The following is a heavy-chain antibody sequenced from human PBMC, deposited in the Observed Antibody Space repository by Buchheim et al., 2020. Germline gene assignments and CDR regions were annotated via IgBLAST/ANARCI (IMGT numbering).Heavy chain of an antibody. Sequence: QVQLQESGPGLVKPSQTLSLTCTVSGGSISSGGYYWSWVRQHPVKGLEWIGYIYYSGSTDYNPSLKSRGTISVDASKKQFSLKLSSVTAADTAVYYCATATSSAGYSYGHWGQGTL. V-gene: IGHV4-31*03. CDR3: ATATSSAGYSYGH. D-gene: IGHD5-18*01. CDR1: GGSISSGGYY. CDR2: IYYSGST. J-gene: IGHJ4*02.